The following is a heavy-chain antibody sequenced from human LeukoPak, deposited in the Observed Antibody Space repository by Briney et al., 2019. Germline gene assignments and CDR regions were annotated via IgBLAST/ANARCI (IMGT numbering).Heavy chain of an antibody. D-gene: IGHD2-2*01. J-gene: IGHJ4*02. CDR2: ISDSGANT. CDR3: ASKTFCTSISCHFDY. CDR1: GFTFGSYA. Sequence: GGSLRLSCAASGFTFGSYATTWVRQAPGKGLKWVSAISDSGANTYYADSVKGRFTISRDNSKNTLYLQMNSLRADDTAVYYCASKTFCTSISCHFDYWGQGTRVTVSS. V-gene: IGHV3-23*01.